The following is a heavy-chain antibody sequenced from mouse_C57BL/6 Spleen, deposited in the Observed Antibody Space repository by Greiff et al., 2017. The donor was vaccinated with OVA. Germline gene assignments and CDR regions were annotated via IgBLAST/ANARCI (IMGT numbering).Heavy chain of an antibody. CDR3: ARGGDYGGYYYAMDY. CDR1: GYTFTDYN. D-gene: IGHD2-4*01. Sequence: DVKLQESGPELVKPGASVKIPCKASGYTFTDYNMDWVKQSHGKSLEWIGDINPNNGGTIYNQKFKGKATLTVDKSSSTAYMELRSLTSEDTAVYYCARGGDYGGYYYAMDYWGQGTSVTVSS. V-gene: IGHV1-18*01. CDR2: INPNNGGT. J-gene: IGHJ4*01.